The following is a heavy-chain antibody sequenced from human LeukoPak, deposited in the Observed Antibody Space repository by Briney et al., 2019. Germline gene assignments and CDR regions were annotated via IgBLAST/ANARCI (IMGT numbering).Heavy chain of an antibody. J-gene: IGHJ6*03. Sequence: TGGSLRLSCAASGLTFSSYAMHWVRQAPGKGLEWVTFIRYDGSNKYYADSVKGRFTISRDNSKNTLYLQMNSLRAEDTAVYYCAKGPVPAAIPGYYYYMDVWGKGTTVTVSS. D-gene: IGHD2-2*02. V-gene: IGHV3-30*02. CDR1: GLTFSSYA. CDR2: IRYDGSNK. CDR3: AKGPVPAAIPGYYYYMDV.